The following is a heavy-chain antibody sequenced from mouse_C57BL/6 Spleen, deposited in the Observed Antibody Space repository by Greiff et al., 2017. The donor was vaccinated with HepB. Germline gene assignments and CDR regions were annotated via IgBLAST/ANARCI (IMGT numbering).Heavy chain of an antibody. D-gene: IGHD1-1*01. J-gene: IGHJ4*01. CDR2: IYPRSGNT. V-gene: IGHV1-81*01. CDR3: ARTLSTVVARDYAMDY. Sequence: QVQLQQSGAELARPGASVKLSCKASGYTFTSYGISWVKQRTGQGLEWIGEIYPRSGNTYYNEKFKGKATLTADKSSSTAYMELRSLTSEDSAVYFCARTLSTVVARDYAMDYWGQGTSVTVSS. CDR1: GYTFTSYG.